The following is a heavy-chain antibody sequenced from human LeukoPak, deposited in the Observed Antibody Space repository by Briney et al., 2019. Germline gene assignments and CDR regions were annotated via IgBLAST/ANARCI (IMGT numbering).Heavy chain of an antibody. J-gene: IGHJ5*02. D-gene: IGHD6-13*01. CDR2: MYSGGDT. CDR1: GFTVSDNY. Sequence: GGSLRLSCAASGFTVSDNYMSWVRQAPGKGLEWVSVMYSGGDTYYANSVKGRLTFSRDISKNTLYLQMNGPRTEDTAMYYCARDAPQVPAAGVLASWGQGTLVTVSS. V-gene: IGHV3-53*01. CDR3: ARDAPQVPAAGVLAS.